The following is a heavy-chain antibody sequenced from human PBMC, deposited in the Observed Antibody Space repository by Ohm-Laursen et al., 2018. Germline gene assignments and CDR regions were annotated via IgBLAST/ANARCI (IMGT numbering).Heavy chain of an antibody. CDR3: ARGLWWFDP. V-gene: IGHV4-38-2*01. CDR2: IYHSGST. CDR1: GYSISSGYF. J-gene: IGHJ5*02. Sequence: SDTPSLTCAVSGYSISSGYFWGWIRQPPGKGLEWIGTIYHSGSTYYNPSLKSRVTISVDTSKNQFSLKLSSVTAADAALYYCARGLWWFDPWGQGTLVTVSS.